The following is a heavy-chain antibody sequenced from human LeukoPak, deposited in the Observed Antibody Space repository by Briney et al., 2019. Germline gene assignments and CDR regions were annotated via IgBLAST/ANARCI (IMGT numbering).Heavy chain of an antibody. D-gene: IGHD3-3*01. J-gene: IGHJ4*02. CDR2: IHPNSGGT. CDR3: ARDPSYDFWSGYYTGYFDY. Sequence: ASVKVSCQASGYTFTGYYMHWVRQAPGQGLDWMGWIHPNSGGTNYAQKFQGRVTRTRDTSISTAYMELSRLRSDDTAVYYCARDPSYDFWSGYYTGYFDYWGQGTLVTVSS. CDR1: GYTFTGYY. V-gene: IGHV1-2*02.